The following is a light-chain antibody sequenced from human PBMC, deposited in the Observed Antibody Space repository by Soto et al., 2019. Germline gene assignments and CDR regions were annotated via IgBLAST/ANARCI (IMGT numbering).Light chain of an antibody. J-gene: IGKJ1*01. Sequence: EIVLTQSPGTLSLSPGERATLSCRASQSVSSNYLAWYQQQPGQAPRLLIYGASGRATGIPDRFSGSGSGTHFTLTIRRLEPEDFAVYYCQQYSSSPWTFGQGTKVEI. CDR1: QSVSSNY. CDR3: QQYSSSPWT. CDR2: GAS. V-gene: IGKV3-20*01.